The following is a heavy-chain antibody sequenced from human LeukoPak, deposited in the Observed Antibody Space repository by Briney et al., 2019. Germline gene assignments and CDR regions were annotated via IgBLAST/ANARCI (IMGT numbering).Heavy chain of an antibody. J-gene: IGHJ4*02. D-gene: IGHD6-19*01. CDR3: ASLPYSSGWYRGDY. V-gene: IGHV4-39*07. Sequence: SETLSLTCTVSGGSISSSSYYWGWIRQPPGKGLEWIGSIYHTGSTYYNPSLRSRVTISVDTSKNQFSLKLSSVTAADTAVYYCASLPYSSGWYRGDYWGQGTLVTVSS. CDR1: GGSISSSSYY. CDR2: IYHTGST.